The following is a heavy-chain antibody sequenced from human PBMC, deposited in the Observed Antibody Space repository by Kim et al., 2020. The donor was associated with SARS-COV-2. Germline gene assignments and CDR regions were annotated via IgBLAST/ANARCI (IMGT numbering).Heavy chain of an antibody. CDR3: AKAKTGSSYSSSDF. CDR2: ISGGDGTT. J-gene: IGHJ4*02. V-gene: IGHV3-23*01. CDR1: GFNFKNYA. D-gene: IGHD6-6*01. Sequence: GGSLRLSCAASGFNFKNYAMSWVRQAPGKGLEWVSTISGGDGTTSYADSVKGRFTISRDNSQNTMYLQMNSLRVEDTAIYYCAKAKTGSSYSSSDFWGQGTLVTVSS.